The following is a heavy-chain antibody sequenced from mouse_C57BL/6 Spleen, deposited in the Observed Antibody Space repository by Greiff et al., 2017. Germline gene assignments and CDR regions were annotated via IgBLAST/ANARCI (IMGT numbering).Heavy chain of an antibody. V-gene: IGHV5-9-1*02. CDR2: ISRGGDYI. J-gene: IGHJ4*01. Sequence: EVKVVESGEGLVKPGGSLKLSCAASGFTFSSYAMSWVRQTPEKRLEWVAYISRGGDYIYYADTVTGRFTISRDNARHTLYRQMSSLTSEDTAMYYCTRGREEYYAMDDWGQGTSVTVSS. CDR1: GFTFSSYA. CDR3: TRGREEYYAMDD.